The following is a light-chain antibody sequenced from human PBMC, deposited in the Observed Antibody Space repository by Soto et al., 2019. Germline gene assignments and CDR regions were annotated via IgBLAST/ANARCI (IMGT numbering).Light chain of an antibody. Sequence: EIVLTQSQATLSLSPGERATLSCRARQSVDSNYLAWYQQKPGQAPRLLLYAASSRASGIPDRFSGSGSGTDFTLTTSRLEPEDFAVYYCQQYDNSLYTFGQGTKLEIK. CDR3: QQYDNSLYT. CDR1: QSVDSNY. J-gene: IGKJ2*01. CDR2: AAS. V-gene: IGKV3-20*01.